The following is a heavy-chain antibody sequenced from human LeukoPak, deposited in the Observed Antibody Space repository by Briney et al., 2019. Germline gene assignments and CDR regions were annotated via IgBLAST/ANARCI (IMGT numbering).Heavy chain of an antibody. J-gene: IGHJ4*02. CDR1: GFTVSSNY. CDR2: IYSGGST. Sequence: GGSLRLSCAASGFTVSSNYMSWVRQAPGKGLEWVSVIYSGGSTYYADSVKGRFTVSKDNSRDTLYLQMSSLRADDTAVYYCAKGLVAGNQYFDSWGQGTLVTVSS. V-gene: IGHV3-53*01. CDR3: AKGLVAGNQYFDS. D-gene: IGHD2-15*01.